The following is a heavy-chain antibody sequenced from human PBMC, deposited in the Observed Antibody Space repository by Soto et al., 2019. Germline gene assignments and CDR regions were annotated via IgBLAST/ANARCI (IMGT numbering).Heavy chain of an antibody. V-gene: IGHV3-30-3*01. D-gene: IGHD5-18*01. J-gene: IGHJ6*04. CDR3: ARDFYRARRSLGYYYYGMDV. CDR2: ISYDGSNK. Sequence: QVQLVESGGGVVQPGRSLRLSCAASGFTFSSYAMHWVRQAPGKGLEWVAVISYDGSNKYYADSVKGRFTISRDNSKYTLYMQMNSLRAEDTAVYYCARDFYRARRSLGYYYYGMDVWGKGTTVTVSS. CDR1: GFTFSSYA.